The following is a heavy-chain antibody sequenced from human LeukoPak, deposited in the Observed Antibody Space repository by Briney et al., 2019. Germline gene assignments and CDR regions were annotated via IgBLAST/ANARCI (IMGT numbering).Heavy chain of an antibody. CDR2: VSYSGTT. J-gene: IGHJ4*02. CDR1: GGSISSSSYF. CDR3: ARYSFPVGRHFDY. Sequence: SETLSLTCNVSGGSISSSSYFWSWIRQPPGKGLEWIATVSYSGTTYYNPSLKSRVTMSVDTSTNHFSLKLSSVTAADTAVYYCARYSFPVGRHFDYWGQGTLVTVSS. D-gene: IGHD1-26*01. V-gene: IGHV4-39*02.